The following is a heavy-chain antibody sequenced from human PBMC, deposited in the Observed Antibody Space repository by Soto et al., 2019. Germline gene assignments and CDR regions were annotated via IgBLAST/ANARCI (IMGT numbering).Heavy chain of an antibody. Sequence: KVSCKASGGTFSSYAISWVRQMPGKGLEWMGRIDPSDSYTNYSPSFQGHVTISADKSISTAYLQWSSLKASDTAMYYCASTTGYSYGYDYYYGMDVWGKGTTVTVSS. CDR1: GGTFSSYA. V-gene: IGHV5-10-1*01. CDR2: IDPSDSYT. CDR3: ASTTGYSYGYDYYYGMDV. J-gene: IGHJ6*04. D-gene: IGHD5-18*01.